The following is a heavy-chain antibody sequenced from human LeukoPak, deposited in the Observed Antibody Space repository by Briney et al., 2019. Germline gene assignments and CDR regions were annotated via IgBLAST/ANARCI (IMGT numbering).Heavy chain of an antibody. Sequence: GGSLRLSCAASGFTFSSYVMSWVRQAPGKGLEWVSGISSSGGSTYYADSVQGRFTISRDNSKNTLYLQMNRLRDEDMAVYYCAKDLPKITVFGALQHWGQGTLVSVSS. V-gene: IGHV3-23*01. CDR3: AKDLPKITVFGALQH. CDR2: ISSSGGST. J-gene: IGHJ1*01. CDR1: GFTFSSYV. D-gene: IGHD3-3*01.